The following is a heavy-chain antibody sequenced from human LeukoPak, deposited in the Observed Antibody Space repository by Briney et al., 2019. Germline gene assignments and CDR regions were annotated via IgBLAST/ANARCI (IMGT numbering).Heavy chain of an antibody. CDR3: ARRYCSGGSCSPGDY. V-gene: IGHV3-30*04. J-gene: IGHJ4*02. D-gene: IGHD2-15*01. CDR2: ISYDGSNK. Sequence: GRSLRLSCAASGFTFSSYAMHWVRQAPGKGLEWVAVISYDGSNKYYADSVKGRFTISRDNSKNTLYLQMNSLRAEDTAVYYCARRYCSGGSCSPGDYWGQGTLVTASS. CDR1: GFTFSSYA.